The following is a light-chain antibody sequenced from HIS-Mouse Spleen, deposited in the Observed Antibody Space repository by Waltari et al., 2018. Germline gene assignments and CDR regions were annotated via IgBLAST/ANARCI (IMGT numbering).Light chain of an antibody. CDR3: YSTDSSGNHRV. J-gene: IGLJ2*01. CDR1: ALPKKY. Sequence: SYELTQPPSVSVSPGQTARITCSGDALPKKYAYWYQQKSGQAPVLVIYEESKRPSGIPWCLSGSSSGTMATLTISGAQVEDEADYYCYSTDSSGNHRVFGGGTKLTVL. V-gene: IGLV3-10*01. CDR2: EES.